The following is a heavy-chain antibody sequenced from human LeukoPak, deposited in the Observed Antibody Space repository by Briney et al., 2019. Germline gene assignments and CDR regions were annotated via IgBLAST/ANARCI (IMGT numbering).Heavy chain of an antibody. V-gene: IGHV1-2*02. CDR3: ARANFLYCSSSTCLFDY. J-gene: IGHJ4*02. CDR2: INPNDGDT. D-gene: IGHD2-2*01. CDR1: GYTFTDYY. Sequence: GASVKVSCKASGYTFTDYYMHWVRQAPGQGFEWMGWINPNDGDTNYAQNFQGRVTMTRDTSISTAHMEVSRLRSDDTAVYYCARANFLYCSSSTCLFDYWGQGTLVTVSS.